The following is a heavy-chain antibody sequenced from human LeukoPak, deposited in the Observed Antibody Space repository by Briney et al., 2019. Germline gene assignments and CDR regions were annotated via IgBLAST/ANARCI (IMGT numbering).Heavy chain of an antibody. J-gene: IGHJ3*02. CDR1: GFTFSSCS. CDR2: ISSSSNTI. Sequence: GGSLRLSCAASGFTFSSCSMTWVRQAPGKGLEWVSYISSSSNTIYYADSVKGRFTISRDSDRNSLDLQMNSLTADDTAVYYCARGGRYSGTWGSAFDIWGQGTMVTVSS. V-gene: IGHV3-48*01. D-gene: IGHD1-26*01. CDR3: ARGGRYSGTWGSAFDI.